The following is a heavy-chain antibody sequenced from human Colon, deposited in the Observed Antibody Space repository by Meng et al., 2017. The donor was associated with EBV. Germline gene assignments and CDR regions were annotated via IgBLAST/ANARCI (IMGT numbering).Heavy chain of an antibody. D-gene: IGHD3-10*01. CDR2: IYYIGGT. Sequence: QLYILDSDPACVRPSTTLPLPGSVSGGSVATGRYYWSWIRQPPGKGLEWIAYIYYIGGTNYNPSLKSRLTISLDTSKNQFSLSLRSVTAADTAVYYCARVSGRSFDPWGQGTLVTVSS. CDR1: GGSVATGRYY. V-gene: IGHV4-61*01. CDR3: ARVSGRSFDP. J-gene: IGHJ5*02.